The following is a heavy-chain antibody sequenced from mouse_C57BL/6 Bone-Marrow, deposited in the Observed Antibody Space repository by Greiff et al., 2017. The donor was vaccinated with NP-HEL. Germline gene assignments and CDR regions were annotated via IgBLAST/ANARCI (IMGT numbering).Heavy chain of an antibody. CDR2: IYPRSGNT. CDR1: GYTFTSYG. J-gene: IGHJ3*01. D-gene: IGHD1-1*01. CDR3: TRSPFITTVVATPFAD. V-gene: IGHV1-81*01. Sequence: QVQLQQSGAELARPGASVKLSCKASGYTFTSYGISWVKQRPGQGLEWIGEIYPRSGNTYYNEKFKGKATLTADKSSSTAYMELRSLTSRDSAIYFCTRSPFITTVVATPFADWGQGTLVTVSA.